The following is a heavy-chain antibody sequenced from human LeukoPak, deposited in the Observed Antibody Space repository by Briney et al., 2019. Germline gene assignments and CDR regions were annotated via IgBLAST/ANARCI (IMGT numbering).Heavy chain of an antibody. D-gene: IGHD5-12*01. CDR1: GFTVSSNY. Sequence: GGSLRLSCAASGFTVSSNYMSWVRQAPGKGLEWVAVISYDGSNKYYADSVKGRFTISRDNSKNTLYLQMNSLRAEDTAVYYCAKDRYSGYDLAYWGQGTLVTVSS. J-gene: IGHJ4*02. CDR2: ISYDGSNK. CDR3: AKDRYSGYDLAY. V-gene: IGHV3-30*18.